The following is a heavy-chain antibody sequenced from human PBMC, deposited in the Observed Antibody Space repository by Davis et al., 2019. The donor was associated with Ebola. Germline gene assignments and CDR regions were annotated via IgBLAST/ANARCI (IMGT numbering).Heavy chain of an antibody. CDR3: ARFHGDYGYYGMDV. Sequence: PGGSLRLSCKGSGYSFTNYWIGWVRQMPGKGLEWMGIIYPGDSDTRYSPSFQGQVTFSADKSISTAYLQWSSLKASDTAMYYCARFHGDYGYYGMDVWGRGTTVTVSS. CDR2: IYPGDSDT. J-gene: IGHJ6*02. D-gene: IGHD4-17*01. V-gene: IGHV5-51*01. CDR1: GYSFTNYW.